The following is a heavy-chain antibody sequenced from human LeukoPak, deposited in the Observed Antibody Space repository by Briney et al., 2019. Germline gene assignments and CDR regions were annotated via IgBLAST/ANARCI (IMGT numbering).Heavy chain of an antibody. V-gene: IGHV4-34*01. CDR1: GGSFRGYY. J-gene: IGHJ5*02. CDR3: ARVGDIVVVPAYNWFDP. Sequence: PSETLSLTCAVYGGSFRGYYGSWIPKPPGKGLKWIGEFNHSGSTNYNPSLKSRVTISVDTSKNQFSLKLSSVTAADTAVYYCARVGDIVVVPAYNWFDPWGQGTLVTVSS. D-gene: IGHD2-2*01. CDR2: FNHSGST.